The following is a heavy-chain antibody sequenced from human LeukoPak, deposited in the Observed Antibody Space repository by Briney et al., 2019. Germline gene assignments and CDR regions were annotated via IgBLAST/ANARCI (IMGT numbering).Heavy chain of an antibody. Sequence: KPSETLSLICTVSGGSISSYYWSWIRQPPGKGLEWIGYIYYSGSTNYNPSLKSRVTISVDTSKNQFSLKLSSVTAADTAVYYCARDYDILTGSDYWGQGTLVTVSS. J-gene: IGHJ4*02. D-gene: IGHD3-9*01. CDR1: GGSISSYY. CDR3: ARDYDILTGSDY. V-gene: IGHV4-59*08. CDR2: IYYSGST.